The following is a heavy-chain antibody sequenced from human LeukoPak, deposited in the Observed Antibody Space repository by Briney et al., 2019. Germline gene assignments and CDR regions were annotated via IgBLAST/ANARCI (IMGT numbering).Heavy chain of an antibody. CDR3: AKRMGNYYYYMDV. Sequence: GGSLRLSCAASGFTFSSYAMSWVRQAPGKGLEWVSAISGSGGSTYYADSVKGRFTISRDNSKNMLYLQMNSLRAEDTTVYYCAKRMGNYYYYMDVWGKGTTVTISS. CDR1: GFTFSSYA. D-gene: IGHD7-27*01. V-gene: IGHV3-23*01. CDR2: ISGSGGST. J-gene: IGHJ6*03.